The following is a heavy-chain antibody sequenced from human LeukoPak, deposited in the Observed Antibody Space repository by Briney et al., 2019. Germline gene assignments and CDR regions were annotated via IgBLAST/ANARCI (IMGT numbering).Heavy chain of an antibody. J-gene: IGHJ4*02. Sequence: KPGGSLRLSCAASGFTFGNAWMNWVRQAPGKGLEWVGRIKSKTDGGTTDYAAPVKGRFTISRDDSKNTLYLQMNSLKTEDTAVYYCTTTGTYYDFWSGCYIEYYFDYWGQGTLVTVSS. D-gene: IGHD3-3*01. CDR3: TTTGTYYDFWSGCYIEYYFDY. V-gene: IGHV3-15*07. CDR2: IKSKTDGGTT. CDR1: GFTFGNAW.